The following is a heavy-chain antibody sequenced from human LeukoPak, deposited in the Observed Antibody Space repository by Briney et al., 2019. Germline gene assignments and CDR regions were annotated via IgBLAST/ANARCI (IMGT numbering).Heavy chain of an antibody. D-gene: IGHD6-19*01. CDR3: ARQRGSGCLDY. CDR2: IKQDGSET. CDR1: GFTFANYW. Sequence: GGSLRLSCAASGFTFANYWMSWVRQAPGKGLEWVANIKQDGSETYYVDSVKGRFTISRDNAKNSLSLQMNSLRAEDTAVYYCARQRGSGCLDYWGQGTLVTVSS. V-gene: IGHV3-7*01. J-gene: IGHJ4*02.